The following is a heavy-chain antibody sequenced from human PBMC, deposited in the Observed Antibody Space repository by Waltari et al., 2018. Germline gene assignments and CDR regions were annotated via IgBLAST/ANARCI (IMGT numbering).Heavy chain of an antibody. J-gene: IGHJ6*02. V-gene: IGHV4-34*01. CDR1: GGSFSGYY. Sequence: QVQLQQWGAGLLKPSETLSLTCAVYGGSFSGYYWSWIRQPPGKGLEWIGEINHSGSTNDNASLKGRVTISVDTAKNQFSLKLSSVTAADTAVYYCAIDRLSSIAARRYYYYYGMDVWGQGTTVTVSS. CDR2: INHSGST. CDR3: AIDRLSSIAARRYYYYYGMDV. D-gene: IGHD6-6*01.